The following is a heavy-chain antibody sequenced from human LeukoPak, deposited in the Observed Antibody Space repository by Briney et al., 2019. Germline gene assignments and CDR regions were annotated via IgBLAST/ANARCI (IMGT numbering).Heavy chain of an antibody. CDR3: ARHGRDSEYSTVDY. Sequence: GRSLRLSCAASGFTFSSYGMHWVRQAPGQGLEWVAYIKKDGSEKQYVDSVKGRFTISRDNAKNSLSLQMNSLRAEDTAVYYCARHGRDSEYSTVDYWGQGTLVTVTS. CDR1: GFTFSSYG. CDR2: IKKDGSEK. V-gene: IGHV3-7*05. D-gene: IGHD1-14*01. J-gene: IGHJ4*02.